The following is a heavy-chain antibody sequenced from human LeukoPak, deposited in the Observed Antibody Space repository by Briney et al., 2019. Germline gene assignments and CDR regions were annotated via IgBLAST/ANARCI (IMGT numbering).Heavy chain of an antibody. Sequence: GGSLRPSCAASGFNFANHAMSWVRQTAGKGLEWVSAISGSGGSTYYADSVKGRFTISRDNSKNTLYLQMNSLRAEDTVVYYCAKETPTTVTSTSTGYWGQGTLVTVSS. CDR1: GFNFANHA. D-gene: IGHD4-17*01. V-gene: IGHV3-23*01. CDR3: AKETPTTVTSTSTGY. J-gene: IGHJ4*02. CDR2: ISGSGGST.